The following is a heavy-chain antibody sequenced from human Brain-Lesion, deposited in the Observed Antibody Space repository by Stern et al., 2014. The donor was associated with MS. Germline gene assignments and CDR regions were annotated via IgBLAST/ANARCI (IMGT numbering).Heavy chain of an antibody. CDR2: MNPYDGNT. CDR3: ARAVRNQLLSEY. Sequence: VQLVESGAEVKKPGASVKVSCKASGYTFSSYDITWVRQASGHGLEWMGWMNPYDGNTGYAQKFKGRVSMTSDPSISTVYMELTSLTSDDTAVYFCARAVRNQLLSEYWGQGTLVTVSS. J-gene: IGHJ4*02. V-gene: IGHV1-8*01. D-gene: IGHD2-2*01. CDR1: GYTFSSYD.